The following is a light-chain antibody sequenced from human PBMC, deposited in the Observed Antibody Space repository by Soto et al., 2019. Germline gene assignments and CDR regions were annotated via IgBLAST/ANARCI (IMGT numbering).Light chain of an antibody. CDR2: GAS. Sequence: EIVLTQSPGTLSLSPGERATLSCRASQSVRSSYLAWYQQKPGQAPRLLIYGASSRATGVPDRFSGSGSGTDFTLTISRLEPEDFAVYYCQQYGSSPPVTFGGGNKVEIK. V-gene: IGKV3-20*01. CDR1: QSVRSSY. CDR3: QQYGSSPPVT. J-gene: IGKJ4*01.